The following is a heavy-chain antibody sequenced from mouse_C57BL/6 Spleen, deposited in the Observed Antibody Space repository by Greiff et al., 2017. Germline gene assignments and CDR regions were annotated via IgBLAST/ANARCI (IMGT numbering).Heavy chain of an antibody. CDR2: IDPSDIET. D-gene: IGHD2-3*01. CDR3: ARDDGYLYYFDY. CDR1: GFTFTSYG. V-gene: IGHV1-52*01. Sequence: QVQLQQPGAELVRPGSSVKLSCKASGFTFTSYGMHWVKQRPIQGLEWIGNIDPSDIETHYNQKFKDKATLTVDKSSSTAYMQLSSLTSEDSAVYYCARDDGYLYYFDYWGQGTTLTVSS. J-gene: IGHJ2*01.